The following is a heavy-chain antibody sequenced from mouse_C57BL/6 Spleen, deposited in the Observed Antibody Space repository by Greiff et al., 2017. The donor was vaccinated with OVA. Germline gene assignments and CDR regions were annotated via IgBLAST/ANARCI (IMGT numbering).Heavy chain of an antibody. D-gene: IGHD1-2*01. CDR1: GFNIKDDY. CDR2: IDPENGDT. CDR3: TTDYGPWYFDV. V-gene: IGHV14-4*01. Sequence: VQLQQSGAELVRPGASVKLSCTASGFNIKDDYMHWVKQRPEQGLEWIGWIDPENGDTEYASKFQGKATITADTSSNTAYLQLSSLTSEDTAVYYCTTDYGPWYFDVWGTGTTVTVSS. J-gene: IGHJ1*03.